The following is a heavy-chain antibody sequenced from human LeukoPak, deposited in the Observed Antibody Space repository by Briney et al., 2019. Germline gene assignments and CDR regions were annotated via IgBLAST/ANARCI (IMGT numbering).Heavy chain of an antibody. CDR3: ARRRARLMVRGANWFDP. J-gene: IGHJ5*02. CDR1: GGSFSGYY. CDR2: INHSGST. Sequence: TSETLSLTCAVYGGSFSGYYWSWIRQPPGKGLEWIGEINHSGSTNYNPSLKSRVTISVDTSKNQFSLKLSSVTAADTAVYYCARRRARLMVRGANWFDPWGQGTLVTVSS. D-gene: IGHD3-10*01. V-gene: IGHV4-34*01.